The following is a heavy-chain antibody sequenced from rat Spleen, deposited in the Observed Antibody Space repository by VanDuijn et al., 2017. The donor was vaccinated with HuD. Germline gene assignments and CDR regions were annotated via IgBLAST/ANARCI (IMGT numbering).Heavy chain of an antibody. V-gene: IGHV5-25*01. D-gene: IGHD1-12*03. CDR2: ISTGGGNT. CDR1: GFTFSNYY. Sequence: EVQLVESGGDLVQPGRSMKLSCAASGFTFSNYYMAWVRQAPTKGLEWVASISTGGGNTNYRDSVKGRFTISRDNAKSSLYLQMDSLRSEDTATYYCVGGDYYAGYGYVMDAWGQGASVTVSS. CDR3: VGGDYYAGYGYVMDA. J-gene: IGHJ4*01.